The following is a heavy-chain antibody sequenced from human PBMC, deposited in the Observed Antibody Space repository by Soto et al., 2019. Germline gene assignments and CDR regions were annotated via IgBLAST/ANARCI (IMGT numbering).Heavy chain of an antibody. CDR3: AKVRGSSSWYFYY. CDR1: GFTFSRYA. V-gene: IGHV3-23*01. CDR2: ISGSGGST. Sequence: GGSLRLSCAASGFTFSRYAMSWVRQAPGKGLEWVSAISGSGGSTYYADSVKGRFTISRDNSKNTLYLQMNSLRAEDTAVYYCAKVRGSSSWYFYYWGQGTLVTVSS. D-gene: IGHD6-13*01. J-gene: IGHJ4*02.